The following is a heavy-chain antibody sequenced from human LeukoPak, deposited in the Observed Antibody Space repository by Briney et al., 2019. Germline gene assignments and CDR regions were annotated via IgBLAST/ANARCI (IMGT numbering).Heavy chain of an antibody. CDR2: INHSGST. D-gene: IGHD3-3*01. CDR1: GGSFSGYY. V-gene: IGHV4-34*01. CDR3: ARGHGVLEWSRFYFDY. J-gene: IGHJ4*02. Sequence: SETLSLTCAVYGGSFSGYYWSWIRQPPGKGLEWIGEINHSGSTNYNPSLKSRVTISVDTSKNQFSLKLSSVTAADTAVYYCARGHGVLEWSRFYFDYWGQGTLVTVSS.